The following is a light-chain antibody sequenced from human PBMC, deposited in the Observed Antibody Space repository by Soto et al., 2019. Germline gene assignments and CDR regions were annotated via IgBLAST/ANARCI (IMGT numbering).Light chain of an antibody. Sequence: SYELTQPTSVSVAPGKTARITCGGNNIGSKSVHWYQQKPGQAPVLVIYYDSDRPSGIPERFSGSNSGNTATLTISRVEAGDEADYYCQVGDSSSVFGGGTKLTVL. CDR3: QVGDSSSV. CDR2: YDS. CDR1: NIGSKS. V-gene: IGLV3-21*04. J-gene: IGLJ2*01.